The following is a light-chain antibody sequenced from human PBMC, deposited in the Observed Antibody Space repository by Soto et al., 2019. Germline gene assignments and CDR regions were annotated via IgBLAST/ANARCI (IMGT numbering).Light chain of an antibody. Sequence: QAVVTQEPSLTVSPGGTVTLTCGSSTGTVASGHYPYWFQVKPGQAPRTLLSDINNKHSWTPARFSGSLLGGKAALTLSGAQPEDEADCYCMLSYSGPSIFGGGTQLTVL. V-gene: IGLV7-46*01. CDR3: MLSYSGPSI. CDR1: TGTVASGHY. J-gene: IGLJ7*01. CDR2: DIN.